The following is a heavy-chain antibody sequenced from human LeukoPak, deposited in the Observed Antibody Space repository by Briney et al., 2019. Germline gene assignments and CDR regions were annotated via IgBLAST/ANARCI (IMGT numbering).Heavy chain of an antibody. D-gene: IGHD6-13*01. Sequence: PGGSLRLSCAASGFTFSSYWMSWVRQAPGKGLEWVANIKQDGSEKYYVDSVKGRFTISRDNAKNSLYLQMNSLRAEDTAVYYCASKGYSSSWYLTRDWYFDLWGRGTLVTVSS. CDR3: ASKGYSSSWYLTRDWYFDL. V-gene: IGHV3-7*01. CDR1: GFTFSSYW. CDR2: IKQDGSEK. J-gene: IGHJ2*01.